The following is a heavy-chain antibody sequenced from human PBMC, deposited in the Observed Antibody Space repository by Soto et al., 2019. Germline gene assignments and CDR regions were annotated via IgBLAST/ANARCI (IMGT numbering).Heavy chain of an antibody. CDR3: ARSWDYYGSGSYPNYYYYYYMDV. V-gene: IGHV3-21*01. J-gene: IGHJ6*03. Sequence: GESLKISCAASGFTFSSYSMNWVRQAPGKGLEWVSSISSSSSYIYYADSVKGRFTISRDNAKNSLYLQMNSLRAEDTAVYYCARSWDYYGSGSYPNYYYYYYMDVWGKGTTVTVSS. CDR2: ISSSSSYI. CDR1: GFTFSSYS. D-gene: IGHD3-10*01.